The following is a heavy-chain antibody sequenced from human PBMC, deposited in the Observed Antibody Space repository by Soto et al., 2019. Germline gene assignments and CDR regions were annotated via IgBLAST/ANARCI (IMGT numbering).Heavy chain of an antibody. CDR1: GGAIRNSIYY. Sequence: PSETLSLTCTVSGGAIRNSIYYWGWIRQPPGKGLEWIGTIYYDGSVAYSPSLKSRVTLSVDTSRNHFSVKIDSVTAADTAVYFCARHRIAVDGPLDYWGQGTLVTVSS. J-gene: IGHJ4*02. CDR3: ARHRIAVDGPLDY. D-gene: IGHD6-19*01. CDR2: IYYDGSV. V-gene: IGHV4-39*01.